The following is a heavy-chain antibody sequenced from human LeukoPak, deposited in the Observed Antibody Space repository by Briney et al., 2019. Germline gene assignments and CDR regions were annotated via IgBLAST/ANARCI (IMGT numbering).Heavy chain of an antibody. J-gene: IGHJ4*02. CDR3: ARETMAGHFDY. Sequence: PSETLSLTCTVSGGSPSSGDYFWSWIRRPPGKGLEWIGYIYYSGTTYYNPSLKSRVTISVDTSKNQFSLNLSSVTAADTAVYFCARETMAGHFDYWGQGTLVTVSS. CDR2: IYYSGTT. V-gene: IGHV4-30-4*01. CDR1: GGSPSSGDYF. D-gene: IGHD6-19*01.